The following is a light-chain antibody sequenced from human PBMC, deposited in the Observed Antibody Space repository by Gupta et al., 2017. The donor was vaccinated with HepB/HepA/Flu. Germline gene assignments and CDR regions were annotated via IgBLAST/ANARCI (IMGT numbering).Light chain of an antibody. J-gene: IGLJ1*01. CDR3: CSDAGDNNSV. CDR2: EDS. Sequence: SVLTQPPSVSGSPGQSTTISCTGTSRDTGGYTLVLWYQQHPGKARKVMIYEDSKRPGGAARRFSGSKSGNTASRTIAGHEAEDEGDYYCCSDAGDNNSVFGSGTKVTVL. V-gene: IGLV2-23*01. CDR1: SRDTGGYTL.